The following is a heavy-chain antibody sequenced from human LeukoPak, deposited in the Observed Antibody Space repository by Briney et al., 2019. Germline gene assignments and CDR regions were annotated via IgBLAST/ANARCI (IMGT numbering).Heavy chain of an antibody. Sequence: PSQTLSLTCTVSGGSISSRNYYWSWIRQPAGKGLEWIGRIYTRGSTNYNPSLKSQVTISVDTSKNQFSLKLSSVTAADTAVYYCARGLSETWQLVYRFDPWGQGTLVTVSS. D-gene: IGHD6-13*01. CDR1: GGSISSRNYY. CDR3: ARGLSETWQLVYRFDP. J-gene: IGHJ5*02. V-gene: IGHV4-61*02. CDR2: IYTRGST.